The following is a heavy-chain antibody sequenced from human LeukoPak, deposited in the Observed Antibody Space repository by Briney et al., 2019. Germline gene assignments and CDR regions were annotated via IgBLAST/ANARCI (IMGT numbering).Heavy chain of an antibody. V-gene: IGHV4-59*01. CDR1: GGSISSYY. D-gene: IGHD3-22*01. J-gene: IGHJ3*02. CDR2: IYYSGST. CDR3: ARIVPGGYYYDSSGSEHSHAFDI. Sequence: KPSETLSLTCTVSGGSISSYYWSWIRQPPGKGLEWIGYIYYSGSTNYNPSLKSRVTISVDTSKNQFSLKLSSVTAADTAVYYCARIVPGGYYYDSSGSEHSHAFDIWGQGTMVTVSS.